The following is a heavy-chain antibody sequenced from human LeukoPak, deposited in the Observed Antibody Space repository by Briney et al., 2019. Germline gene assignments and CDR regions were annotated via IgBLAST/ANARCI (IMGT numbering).Heavy chain of an antibody. CDR3: AAAPRGSWYGEVDY. D-gene: IGHD6-13*01. Sequence: GGSLRLSCAASGFTFSSYAMSWVRQAPGKGLEWVSAISGSGGSTYYADSVKGRFTISRDNSKNTLYLQMNSLRSEDTAVYYCAAAPRGSWYGEVDYWGQGTLVTVSS. CDR1: GFTFSSYA. CDR2: ISGSGGST. J-gene: IGHJ4*02. V-gene: IGHV3-23*01.